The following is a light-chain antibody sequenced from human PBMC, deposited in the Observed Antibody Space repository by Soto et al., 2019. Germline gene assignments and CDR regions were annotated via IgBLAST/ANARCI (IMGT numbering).Light chain of an antibody. CDR3: SSYTSSSTLSVV. V-gene: IGLV2-14*01. J-gene: IGLJ2*01. CDR2: GVT. CDR1: SSDVGGYNY. Sequence: QSALTQPASVSGSPGQSITISCTGTSSDVGGYNYVSWYQQHPGKAPKLMIYGVTNRPSGVSNRFSGSKSGNTASLTISGRQAEDEADYYCSSYTSSSTLSVVFGGGTKLTVL.